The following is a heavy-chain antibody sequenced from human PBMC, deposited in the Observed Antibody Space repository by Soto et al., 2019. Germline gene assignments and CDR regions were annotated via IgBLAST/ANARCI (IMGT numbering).Heavy chain of an antibody. CDR2: IYYSGST. Sequence: QVQLQESGPGLVKPSQTLSLTCTVSGGSISSGGYYWSWIRQHPGKGLEWIGYIYYSGSTYYNPSLKSRVTISVDMSKNQFSLKLSSVTAADTAVYYCARIRERRWLVLFDYWGQGTLVTVSS. CDR3: ARIRERRWLVLFDY. D-gene: IGHD6-19*01. J-gene: IGHJ4*02. V-gene: IGHV4-31*03. CDR1: GGSISSGGYY.